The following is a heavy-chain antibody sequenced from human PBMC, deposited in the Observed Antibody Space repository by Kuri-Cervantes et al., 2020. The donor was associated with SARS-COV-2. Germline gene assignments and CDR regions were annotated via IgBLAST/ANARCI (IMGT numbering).Heavy chain of an antibody. Sequence: GGSLRLSCAASGFTFSSYSMNWVRQAPGKGLEWVSSISSSSSYIYYADSVKGRFTISRDNAKNSLYLQMNSLRAEDTAVYYCARGGILGYYYYMDVWGKGTTVTVSS. CDR1: GFTFSSYS. CDR2: ISSSSSYI. CDR3: ARGGILGYYYYMDV. J-gene: IGHJ6*03. V-gene: IGHV3-21*01.